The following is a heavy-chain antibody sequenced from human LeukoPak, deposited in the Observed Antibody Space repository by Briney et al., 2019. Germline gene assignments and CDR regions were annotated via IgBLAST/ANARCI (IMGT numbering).Heavy chain of an antibody. CDR3: AINKDSGGWEYYYYGMDV. CDR2: INPSGGST. V-gene: IGHV1-46*01. D-gene: IGHD6-19*01. CDR1: GYTFTSYY. Sequence: ASVKVSCKASGYTFTSYYMHWVRQAPGQGLEWMGIINPSGGSTSYAQKFQGRVTMTRDTSTSTVYMELSSLRSEDTAVYYCAINKDSGGWEYYYYGMDVWGQGTTVTVSS. J-gene: IGHJ6*02.